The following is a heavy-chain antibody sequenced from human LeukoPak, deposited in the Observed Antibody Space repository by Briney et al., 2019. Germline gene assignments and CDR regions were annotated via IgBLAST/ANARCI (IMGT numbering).Heavy chain of an antibody. Sequence: SETLSLTCTVSGGSISSYFWSWIRQPPGKGLEWIGYIYYSGSTNYNPSLKSRVTISVDTSKNQFSLKLSSVTAADTAVYYCARVRDGYPKDYFDYWGQGTLVTVSS. V-gene: IGHV4-59*01. D-gene: IGHD5-24*01. CDR1: GGSISSYF. CDR2: IYYSGST. J-gene: IGHJ4*02. CDR3: ARVRDGYPKDYFDY.